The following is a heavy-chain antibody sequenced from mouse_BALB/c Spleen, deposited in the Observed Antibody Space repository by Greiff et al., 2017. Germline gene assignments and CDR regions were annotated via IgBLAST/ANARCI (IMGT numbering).Heavy chain of an antibody. J-gene: IGHJ4*01. V-gene: IGHV1-87*01. CDR1: GYTFTSYW. CDR2: IYPGDGDT. CDR3: ARSGYYGHYYAMDY. Sequence: QVQLQQSGAELARPGASVKLSCKASGYTFTSYWMQWVKQRPGQGLEWIGAIYPGDGDTRYTQKFKGKATLTADKSSSTAYMQLSSLASEDSAVYYCARSGYYGHYYAMDYWGQGTSVTVSS. D-gene: IGHD1-1*01.